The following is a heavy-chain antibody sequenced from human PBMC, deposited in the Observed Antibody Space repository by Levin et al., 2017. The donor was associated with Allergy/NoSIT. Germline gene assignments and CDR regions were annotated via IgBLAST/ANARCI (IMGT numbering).Heavy chain of an antibody. J-gene: IGHJ6*02. CDR2: IYYSGAT. CDR3: ARGFPPRLTYYYYGLDF. Sequence: GSLRLSCTVSGVPVNSHYWNWVRQSPGQALEWIGYIYYSGATNYNPSLQSRVTISIDTSKNQFSLTLTSVTPADTAVYYCARGFPPRLTYYYYGLDFWGQGTTVTVSS. D-gene: IGHD6-6*01. CDR1: GVPVNSHY. V-gene: IGHV4-59*02.